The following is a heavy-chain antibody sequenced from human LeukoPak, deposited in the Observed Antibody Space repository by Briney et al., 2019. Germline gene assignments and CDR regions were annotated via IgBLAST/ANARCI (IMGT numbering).Heavy chain of an antibody. CDR3: ARVGPEPPFYGSGSEGPDY. Sequence: GASVTVSCKASGYTFTSYGISWVRQAPGQGLEWMGWISAYNGNTNYAQKLQGRVTMTTDTSTSTAYMELRSLRSDDTAVYYCARVGPEPPFYGSGSEGPDYWGQGTTVTVSS. D-gene: IGHD3-10*01. CDR2: ISAYNGNT. J-gene: IGHJ4*01. V-gene: IGHV1-18*01. CDR1: GYTFTSYG.